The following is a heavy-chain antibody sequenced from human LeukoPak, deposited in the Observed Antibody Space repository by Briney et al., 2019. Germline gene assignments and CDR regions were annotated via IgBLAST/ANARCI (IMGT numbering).Heavy chain of an antibody. CDR1: GYTLTELS. V-gene: IGHV1-24*01. D-gene: IGHD1-26*01. Sequence: ASVKVSRKVSGYTLTELSMHWVRQAPGKGLEWMGGFDPEDGETIYAQKFQGRVTMTEDTSTDTAYMELSSLRSEDTAVYYCATALSGMGATTSYYFDYWGQGTLVTVSS. J-gene: IGHJ4*02. CDR2: FDPEDGET. CDR3: ATALSGMGATTSYYFDY.